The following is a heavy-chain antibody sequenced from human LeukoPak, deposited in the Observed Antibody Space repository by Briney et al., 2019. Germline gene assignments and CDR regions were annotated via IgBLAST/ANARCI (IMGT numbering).Heavy chain of an antibody. Sequence: GGSLRLSCAAPGFTFSSYGMSWVRQAPGKGLEWVSAISGSGGSTYYADSVKGRFTISRDNSKNTLYLQMNSLRAEDTAVYYCAKDGVGATFDYWGQGTLVTVSP. V-gene: IGHV3-23*01. CDR2: ISGSGGST. D-gene: IGHD1-26*01. CDR1: GFTFSSYG. J-gene: IGHJ4*02. CDR3: AKDGVGATFDY.